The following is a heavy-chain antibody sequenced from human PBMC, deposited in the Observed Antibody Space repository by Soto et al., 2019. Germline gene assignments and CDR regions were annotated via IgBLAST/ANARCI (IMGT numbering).Heavy chain of an antibody. V-gene: IGHV4-59*01. J-gene: IGHJ3*01. CDR1: GASISSSY. D-gene: IGHD3-22*01. Sequence: PSETLSLTCTVSGASISSSYWSWIRQSPGKGLEWIGCVSYSGSTNYNPSLKSRVTISVDTSKNQFSLKLSSATAADTALYYCARGYYDSSGQSNTFDVWGQGTMVTVSS. CDR2: VSYSGST. CDR3: ARGYYDSSGQSNTFDV.